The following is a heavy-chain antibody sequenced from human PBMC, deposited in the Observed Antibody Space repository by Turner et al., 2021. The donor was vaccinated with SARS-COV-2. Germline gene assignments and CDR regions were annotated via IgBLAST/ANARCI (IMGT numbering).Heavy chain of an antibody. V-gene: IGHV1-24*01. CDR3: ATGYAYCGGDCSIHY. J-gene: IGHJ4*02. CDR2: FDPEDAET. Sequence: QVQLVQSGAEVKKPGASVTVSCKVSGYTLTELSMHWVRQAPGKGLEWMGGFDPEDAETIYAQKFQGRVTMTEDTSTDTAYMELSSLRSEDTAVYYCATGYAYCGGDCSIHYWGQGTLVTVSS. CDR1: GYTLTELS. D-gene: IGHD2-21*02.